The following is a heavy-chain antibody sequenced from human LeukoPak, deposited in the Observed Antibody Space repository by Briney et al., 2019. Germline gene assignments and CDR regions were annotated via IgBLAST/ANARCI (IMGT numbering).Heavy chain of an antibody. CDR2: MNPSSGNT. Sequence: ASVKVSCKASGYTFTSYDINWVRQATGQGLEWMGWMNPSSGNTGYAQKFQGRVTMTRNTSISTAYMELSSLRSEDTAVCYCARFSEEGNFDYWGQGTLVTVSS. J-gene: IGHJ4*02. D-gene: IGHD1-26*01. CDR3: ARFSEEGNFDY. V-gene: IGHV1-8*01. CDR1: GYTFTSYD.